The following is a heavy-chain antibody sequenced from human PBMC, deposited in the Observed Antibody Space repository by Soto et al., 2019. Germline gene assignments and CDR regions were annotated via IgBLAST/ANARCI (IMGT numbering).Heavy chain of an antibody. Sequence: QVQLVASVGGVVQPGRSLSLSCAASGFTFSSYAMHWVRQAPGKWLEWVAVISYDGSNNYYADSVKGRFTISRDNSKNTLYLQMTSLRAEDTAVYYCARYIVVVTATYAFDIWGHGTMVTVSS. CDR1: GFTFSSYA. CDR3: ARYIVVVTATYAFDI. CDR2: ISYDGSNN. J-gene: IGHJ3*02. D-gene: IGHD2-21*02. V-gene: IGHV3-30-3*01.